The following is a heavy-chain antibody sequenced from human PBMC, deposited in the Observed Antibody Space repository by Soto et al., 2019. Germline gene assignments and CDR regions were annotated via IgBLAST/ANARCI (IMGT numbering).Heavy chain of an antibody. J-gene: IGHJ4*02. CDR2: TYYGSKWYN. Sequence: SQTLSLTCAISGDSVSSNSAAWNWIRRSPSRGLEWLGRTYYGSKWYNEYAVSVKSRIAINPDTSKNQFSLQLNSVTPEDTAVYYCARTSGHFDSWGQGTLVTVSS. CDR1: GDSVSSNSAA. CDR3: ARTSGHFDS. D-gene: IGHD6-19*01. V-gene: IGHV6-1*01.